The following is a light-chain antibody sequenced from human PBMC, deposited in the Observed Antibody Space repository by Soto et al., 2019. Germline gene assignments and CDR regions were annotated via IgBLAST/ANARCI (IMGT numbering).Light chain of an antibody. Sequence: EIVLTQSPATLSLSPGERATLSCRASQSVSSYLAWYQQKPGQAPRLLIYDASNRATGIPARFSGSGSGTDFTLTISSLEPEDFAVYYCQQLSNVMWTFCQGTKVDIK. CDR3: QQLSNVMWT. CDR2: DAS. V-gene: IGKV3-11*01. J-gene: IGKJ1*01. CDR1: QSVSSY.